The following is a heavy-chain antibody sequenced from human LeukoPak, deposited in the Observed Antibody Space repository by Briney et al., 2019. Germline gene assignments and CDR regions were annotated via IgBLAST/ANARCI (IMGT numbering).Heavy chain of an antibody. D-gene: IGHD4-17*01. Sequence: PGGSLRLSCAASGFTFSSYGMHWVRQAPGKGLEWVAVISYDGSNKYYADSVKGRFTISRDNSKNTLYLQMNSLRAEDTAVCYCAKDLQGDYLSNAFDIWGQGTMVTVSS. J-gene: IGHJ3*02. CDR3: AKDLQGDYLSNAFDI. V-gene: IGHV3-30*18. CDR1: GFTFSSYG. CDR2: ISYDGSNK.